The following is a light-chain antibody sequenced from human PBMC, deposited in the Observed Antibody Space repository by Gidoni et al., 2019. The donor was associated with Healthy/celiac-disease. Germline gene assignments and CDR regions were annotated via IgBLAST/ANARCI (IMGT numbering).Light chain of an antibody. V-gene: IGKV1-5*03. Sequence: DIQMTQSPSTLSASVGDRVTITCRASQSISSWLAWYQQKPGKAPKLLIYTASSLESGVPSRFSGSGSGTEFTLTISSLQPDDFATYYCQQYNSYLFTFXPXTKVDIK. J-gene: IGKJ3*01. CDR1: QSISSW. CDR2: TAS. CDR3: QQYNSYLFT.